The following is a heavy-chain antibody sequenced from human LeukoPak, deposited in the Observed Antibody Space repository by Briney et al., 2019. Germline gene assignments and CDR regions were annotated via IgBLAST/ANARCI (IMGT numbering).Heavy chain of an antibody. CDR3: ARATRGVVPKYYFDF. CDR2: IIIVFGRP. J-gene: IGHJ4*02. Sequence: ASVNVSCKASGGTFSSYGISWVRQAPGQGLEWMGGIIIVFGRPNYAQKFQGRVTITADESTNTAYMELSSLRSEDTAMYYCARATRGVVPKYYFDFWGQGTLVTVSS. D-gene: IGHD2-15*01. V-gene: IGHV1-69*13. CDR1: GGTFSSYG.